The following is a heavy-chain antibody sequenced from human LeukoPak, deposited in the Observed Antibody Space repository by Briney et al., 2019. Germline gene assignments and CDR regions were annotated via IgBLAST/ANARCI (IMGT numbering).Heavy chain of an antibody. D-gene: IGHD2-2*01. Sequence: GGSLRLSCAASGFTFSSYAMSWVRQAPGKGLEWVSAISGSGGSTYYADSVKGRFTISRDNSKNTLYLQMNSLRAEDTAVYYCAKSRSRYCCSSYYYYGMDVWGQGTTVTVSS. CDR3: AKSRSRYCCSSYYYYGMDV. CDR1: GFTFSSYA. J-gene: IGHJ6*02. V-gene: IGHV3-23*01. CDR2: ISGSGGST.